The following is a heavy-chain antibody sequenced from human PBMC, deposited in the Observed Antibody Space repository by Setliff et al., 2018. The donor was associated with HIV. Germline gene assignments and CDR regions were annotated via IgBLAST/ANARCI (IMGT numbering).Heavy chain of an antibody. CDR1: GRSISSGNW. D-gene: IGHD1-1*01. CDR3: ARVKNPPGRGTGRLFDF. Sequence: PSETLSLTCGVSGRSISSGNWWGWVRQAPGKGLEWIGEISYTGINNYNVSLQSRVTISLDKSNNEFSLNLRSVTAADTAVYFCARVKNPPGRGTGRLFDFWGQGTPVTVSS. V-gene: IGHV4-4*02. CDR2: ISYTGIN. J-gene: IGHJ4*02.